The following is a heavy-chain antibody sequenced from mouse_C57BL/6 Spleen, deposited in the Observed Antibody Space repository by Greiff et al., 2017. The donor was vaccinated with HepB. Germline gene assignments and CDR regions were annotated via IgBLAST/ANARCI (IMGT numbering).Heavy chain of an antibody. D-gene: IGHD3-2*02. Sequence: QVQLQQPGAELVRPGTSVKLSCKASGYTFTSYWMHWVKQRPGQGLEWIGVIDPSDSYTNYNQKFKGKATLTVDTSSSTAYMQLSSLTSEDSAVYYCAPLDSSGYKAYWGQGTTLTVSS. J-gene: IGHJ2*01. V-gene: IGHV1-59*01. CDR1: GYTFTSYW. CDR3: APLDSSGYKAY. CDR2: IDPSDSYT.